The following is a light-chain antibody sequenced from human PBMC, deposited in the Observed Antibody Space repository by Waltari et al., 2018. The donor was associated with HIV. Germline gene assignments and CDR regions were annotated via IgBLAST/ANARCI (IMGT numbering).Light chain of an antibody. Sequence: EIVMTQSPATLSVSPGERATLSCRASQSVSSNLAWYQQKPGQAPRRLIYGASTRATGIPARFSGSGSGTEFTLTISSLQSEDFAVYYCQQYNTWPPRTFGQGTKLEIK. CDR2: GAS. CDR3: QQYNTWPPRT. J-gene: IGKJ2*01. V-gene: IGKV3-15*01. CDR1: QSVSSN.